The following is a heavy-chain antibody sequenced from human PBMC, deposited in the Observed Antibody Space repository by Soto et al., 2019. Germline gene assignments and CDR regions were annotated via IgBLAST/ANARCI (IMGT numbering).Heavy chain of an antibody. Sequence: EVRLLESGGGLVQPGGSLTLSCSASGLPHSSFAMMWVRQAPGKGLQCVAGIYGSGRGIEYADSVKGRFTISRDNSKNTAYLKMTDLRADDTAVYYCANDAVDNAGLWLMDHWGRGTQVTVSS. CDR1: GLPHSSFA. CDR2: IYGSGRGI. D-gene: IGHD2-21*01. CDR3: ANDAVDNAGLWLMDH. V-gene: IGHV3-23*05. J-gene: IGHJ4*02.